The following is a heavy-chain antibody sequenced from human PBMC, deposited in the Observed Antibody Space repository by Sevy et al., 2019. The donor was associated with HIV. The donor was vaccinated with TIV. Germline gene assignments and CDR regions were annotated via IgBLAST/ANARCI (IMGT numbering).Heavy chain of an antibody. Sequence: GGSLRLSCAASGFTFSSYAMHWVRQAPGKGLEWVAVISYDGSNKYYADSVKGRFTISRDNSKNTLYLKMNSLRAEDTAVYYCARDTRELIYSSGWQIGIDYWGQGTLVTVSS. CDR3: ARDTRELIYSSGWQIGIDY. CDR1: GFTFSSYA. CDR2: ISYDGSNK. D-gene: IGHD6-19*01. J-gene: IGHJ4*02. V-gene: IGHV3-30-3*01.